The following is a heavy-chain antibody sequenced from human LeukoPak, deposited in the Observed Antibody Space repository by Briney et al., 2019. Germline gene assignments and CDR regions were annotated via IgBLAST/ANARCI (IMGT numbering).Heavy chain of an antibody. D-gene: IGHD3-16*01. CDR2: IYYSGGT. Sequence: PSETLSLTCTVSGGSISSTTYYWGWIRRPTGKGLEWIGSIYYSGGTYYNPSLKSRVTVSVDTSKNQFSLILSSVTAADTAVYYCVRGSTLRHYQYWGQGTLVTVSS. CDR3: VRGSTLRHYQY. J-gene: IGHJ4*02. V-gene: IGHV4-39*01. CDR1: GGSISSTTYY.